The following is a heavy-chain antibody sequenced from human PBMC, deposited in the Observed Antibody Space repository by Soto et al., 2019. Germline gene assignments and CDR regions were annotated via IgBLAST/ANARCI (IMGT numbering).Heavy chain of an antibody. J-gene: IGHJ4*02. D-gene: IGHD1-20*01. CDR1: GYTFTGYY. V-gene: IGHV1-2*04. CDR2: INPNNGGN. CDR3: ARGMDNWNDVVY. Sequence: ASVKVSCKASGYTFTGYYMHWVRQAPGQGLEWMGWINPNNGGNNYAQKFQGWVTHTRDTSISTTYLDQSRLRSDDTAVYYWARGMDNWNDVVYWGQGTLVTVSS.